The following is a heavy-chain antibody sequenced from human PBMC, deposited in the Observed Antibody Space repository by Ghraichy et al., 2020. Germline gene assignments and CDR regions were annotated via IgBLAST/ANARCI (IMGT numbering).Heavy chain of an antibody. V-gene: IGHV4-59*01. CDR1: GASISGFY. CDR2: IYYSGTT. D-gene: IGHD3-3*01. CDR3: ARVPTRFGVAPGGMDI. J-gene: IGHJ6*02. Sequence: SQTLSLTCTVSGASISGFYWSWIRQPPGKGLEWIGHIYYSGTTNYSPSLKSRLTLSVDRSQNLVSLRLSSVTSADTAVYYCARVPTRFGVAPGGMDIWGQGTTFTV.